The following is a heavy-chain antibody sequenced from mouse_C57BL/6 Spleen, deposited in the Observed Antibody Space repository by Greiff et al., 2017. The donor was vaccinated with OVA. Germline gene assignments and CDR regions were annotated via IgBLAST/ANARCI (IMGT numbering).Heavy chain of an antibody. CDR2: IYPGDGDT. J-gene: IGHJ1*03. CDR1: GYAFSSSW. V-gene: IGHV1-82*01. D-gene: IGHD2-5*01. Sequence: VKLMESGPELVKPGASVKISCKASGYAFSSSWMNWVKQRPGKGLEWIGRIYPGDGDTNYNGKFKGKATLTADKSSSTAYMQLSSLTSEDSAVYFCAGSNPRYFDVWGTGTTVTVSS. CDR3: AGSNPRYFDV.